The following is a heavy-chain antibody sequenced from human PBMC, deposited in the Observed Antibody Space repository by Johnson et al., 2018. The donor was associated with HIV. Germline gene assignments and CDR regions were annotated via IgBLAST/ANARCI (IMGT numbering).Heavy chain of an antibody. Sequence: VQLVESGGGLVQPGGSLRLSCAASGFIFSSYAMHWVRQAPGKGLQYVSAISSNGGSTYYANSVKGRFTNSRDNSRNTLYLQMGRLRVEDMAVYYCARDVASVYGSGDHAFDIWGQGTMVTVSS. J-gene: IGHJ3*02. CDR3: ARDVASVYGSGDHAFDI. CDR1: GFIFSSYA. CDR2: ISSNGGST. D-gene: IGHD3-10*01. V-gene: IGHV3-64*01.